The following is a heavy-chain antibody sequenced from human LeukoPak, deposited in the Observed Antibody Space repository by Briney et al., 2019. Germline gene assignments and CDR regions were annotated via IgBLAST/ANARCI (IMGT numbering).Heavy chain of an antibody. Sequence: VASVKVSCKVSGYTLTELSMHWVRQAPGKGLEWMGGFDPEDGETIYAQKFQGRVTMTEDTSTDTAYMELSSLRSEDTAVYYCATGYTPTIFGVVIRTNWFDPWGQGTLVTVSS. D-gene: IGHD3-3*01. CDR2: FDPEDGET. CDR1: GYTLTELS. CDR3: ATGYTPTIFGVVIRTNWFDP. J-gene: IGHJ5*02. V-gene: IGHV1-24*01.